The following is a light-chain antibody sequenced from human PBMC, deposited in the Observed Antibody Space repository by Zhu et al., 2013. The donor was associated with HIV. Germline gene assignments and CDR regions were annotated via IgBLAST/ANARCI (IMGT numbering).Light chain of an antibody. Sequence: DIVMTQSPDSLAVSLGERATINCQSSERILFSSNDKNYLAWYQQKPGQPPRLLIYWASIRASGVPDRFAGRGSGTHFTLTITSLQTEDVAVYYCQQYYGTPITFGQGTRLEIK. CDR1: ERILFSSNDKNY. V-gene: IGKV4-1*01. CDR3: QQYYGTPIT. J-gene: IGKJ5*01. CDR2: WAS.